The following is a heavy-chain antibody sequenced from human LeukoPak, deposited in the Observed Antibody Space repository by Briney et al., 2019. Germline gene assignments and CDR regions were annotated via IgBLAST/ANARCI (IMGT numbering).Heavy chain of an antibody. CDR1: GFTFSSYG. J-gene: IGHJ3*02. CDR3: ARGTTSRALDVSDI. CDR2: ISYDGSNK. Sequence: GRSLRLSCAASGFTFSSYGMHWVRQAPGKGLEWVAVISYDGSNKYYADSVKGRFTISRDNAKNSLYLQMNSLRTEDTAVYYCARGTTSRALDVSDIWGQGTMVTISS. V-gene: IGHV3-30*03. D-gene: IGHD1-7*01.